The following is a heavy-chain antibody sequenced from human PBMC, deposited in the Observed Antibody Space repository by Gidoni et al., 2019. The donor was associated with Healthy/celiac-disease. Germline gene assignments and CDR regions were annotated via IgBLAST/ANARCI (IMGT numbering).Heavy chain of an antibody. CDR2: IYYSGST. Sequence: QVQLQESGPGLVKPSETLSLTCPVSGGSISSYYWSWIRQPPGKGLEWIGYIYYSGSTNYNPSLKSRVTISVDTSKNQFSLKLSSVTAADTAVYYCASSYCSSTSCYPHYYYGMDVWGQGTTVTVSS. CDR3: ASSYCSSTSCYPHYYYGMDV. J-gene: IGHJ6*02. CDR1: GGSISSYY. D-gene: IGHD2-2*01. V-gene: IGHV4-59*01.